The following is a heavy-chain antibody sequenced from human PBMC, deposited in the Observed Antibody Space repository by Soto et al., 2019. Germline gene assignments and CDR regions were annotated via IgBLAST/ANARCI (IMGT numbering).Heavy chain of an antibody. CDR1: GYTFTSYY. D-gene: IGHD3-22*01. V-gene: IGHV1-46*01. CDR2: INPSGGST. CDR3: ARGGVIEYYYDSSGYYSYFDY. J-gene: IGHJ4*02. Sequence: ASVKVSCKASGYTFTSYYIHWVRQAPGQGLEWMGIINPSGGSTSYAQKFQGRVTMTRDTSTSTVYMELSSLRSEDTAVYYCARGGVIEYYYDSSGYYSYFDYWGQGTLVTVSS.